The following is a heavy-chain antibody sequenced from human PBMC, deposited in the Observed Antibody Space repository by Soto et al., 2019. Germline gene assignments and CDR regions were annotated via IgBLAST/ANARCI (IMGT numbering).Heavy chain of an antibody. Sequence: SQTLSLTCAISGASISSKSAAWKWIRQSPSRGLEWLGRTYYRSKWYNDYAVSVKSRITINPDTSKNQFSLHLNSVTPEDTAVYYCGTFLITTSPDVCGEVTSVTASS. J-gene: IGHJ6*04. V-gene: IGHV6-1*01. CDR2: TYYRSKWYN. D-gene: IGHD3-22*01. CDR1: GASISSKSAA. CDR3: GTFLITTSPDV.